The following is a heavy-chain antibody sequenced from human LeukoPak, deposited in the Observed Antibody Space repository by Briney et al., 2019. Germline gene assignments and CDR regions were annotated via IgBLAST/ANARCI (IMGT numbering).Heavy chain of an antibody. Sequence: SETLSLTCTVSGGSITSSSYYWGWIRQPPGKGLEWIGSIYYSGSTYYNPSLKSRVTISVDTSKNQFSLKLSSVTAADTAVYYCARARWYSSSWLAFDPWGQGTLVTVSS. CDR1: GGSITSSSYY. CDR2: IYYSGST. J-gene: IGHJ5*02. CDR3: ARARWYSSSWLAFDP. D-gene: IGHD6-13*01. V-gene: IGHV4-39*07.